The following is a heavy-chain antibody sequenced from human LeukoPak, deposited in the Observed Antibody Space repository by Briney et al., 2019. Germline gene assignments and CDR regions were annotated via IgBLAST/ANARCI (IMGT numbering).Heavy chain of an antibody. D-gene: IGHD2-2*01. CDR2: IKEDGSEK. CDR3: ARGVRGYCSRISCWGGGCYYYMDV. J-gene: IGHJ6*03. V-gene: IGHV3-7*01. Sequence: PGGSLRLSCAASGFIFNTYWMTWVRQAPGKGLEWVANIKEDGSEKYYVDSVKGRFTISRDNAKNSLHLQMNSLRVEDTAVYYCARGVRGYCSRISCWGGGCYYYMDVWGKGTTVTVSS. CDR1: GFIFNTYW.